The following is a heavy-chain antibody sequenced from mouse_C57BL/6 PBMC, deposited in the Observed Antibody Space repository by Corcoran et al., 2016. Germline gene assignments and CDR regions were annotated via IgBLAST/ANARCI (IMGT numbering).Heavy chain of an antibody. V-gene: IGHV14-1*01. J-gene: IGHJ2*01. CDR1: GFNIKDYY. CDR3: TTGAVALDSLDY. Sequence: EVQLQQSGAELVRPGASVQLSCTASGFNIKDYYMHWVKQRPEQGLEWIGRIDPEDGDTEYAPKFQGKATMTADTSSNTAYLQLSSLTSEDTAVYYCTTGAVALDSLDYWGQGTTLTVSS. CDR2: IDPEDGDT.